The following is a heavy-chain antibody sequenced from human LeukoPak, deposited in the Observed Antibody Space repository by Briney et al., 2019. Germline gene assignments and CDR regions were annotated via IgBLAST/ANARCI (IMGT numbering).Heavy chain of an antibody. CDR1: GFTFSSYS. D-gene: IGHD4-11*01. Sequence: GGSLRLSCAASGFTFSSYSMNWVRQAPGKGLEWVSAISGSGGSTYYADSVKGRFTISRDNSKNTLYLQMNSLRAEDTAVYYCAKDGLQSQFDYWGQGTLVTVSS. J-gene: IGHJ4*02. V-gene: IGHV3-23*01. CDR2: ISGSGGST. CDR3: AKDGLQSQFDY.